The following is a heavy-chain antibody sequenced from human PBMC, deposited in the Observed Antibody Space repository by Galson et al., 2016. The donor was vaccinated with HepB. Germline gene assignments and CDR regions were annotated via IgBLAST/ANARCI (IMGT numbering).Heavy chain of an antibody. CDR1: EFTFSNCP. D-gene: IGHD1-26*01. J-gene: IGHJ4*02. CDR2: LSHDGVTK. V-gene: IGHV3-30-3*01. CDR3: AREWELGGYFDY. Sequence: SLRLSCAASEFTFSNCPLHWVRQAPGKGLEWVAVLSHDGVTKFYADSVRARFTISRDKSKTTVYLQMDGLSAEDTAVYYCAREWELGGYFDYWGQGTPVTVSS.